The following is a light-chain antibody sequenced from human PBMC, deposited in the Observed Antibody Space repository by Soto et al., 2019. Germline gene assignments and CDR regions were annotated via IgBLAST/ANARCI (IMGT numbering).Light chain of an antibody. CDR1: QSISNC. CDR3: QQYNSYSRT. V-gene: IGKV1-5*03. CDR2: KAS. Sequence: DIQMTQSPSTLSASVGDRVTITCRASQSISNCLAWYQQKPGKVPKLLIYKASTLETGVPSRFSGSGSGTEFTLTISSLQPDDFATYYCQQYNSYSRTFGQGTKVEIK. J-gene: IGKJ1*01.